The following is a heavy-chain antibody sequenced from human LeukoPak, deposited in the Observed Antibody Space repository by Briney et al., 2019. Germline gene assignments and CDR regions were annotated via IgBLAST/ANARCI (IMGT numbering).Heavy chain of an antibody. CDR1: GGTFSSYA. V-gene: IGHV1-69*04. D-gene: IGHD2-2*01. J-gene: IGHJ6*03. Sequence: SVKVSCKASGGTFSSYAISWVRQAPGQGLEWVGRIIPILGIANYAQKFQGRVTISADESTSTAYMELSSLRSEDTAVYYCARDVVPAAKYMDVWGKGTTVTVSS. CDR3: ARDVVPAAKYMDV. CDR2: IIPILGIA.